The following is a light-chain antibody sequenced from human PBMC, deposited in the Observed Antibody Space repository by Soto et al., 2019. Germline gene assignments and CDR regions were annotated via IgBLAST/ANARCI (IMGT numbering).Light chain of an antibody. CDR1: SSNIGINT. J-gene: IGLJ1*01. Sequence: QSVLTQPPSASKTPGQRVTISCSGSSSNIGINTVDWFQQLPGTAPKLLIYNNNQRPSGVPDRFSGSKSGTSASLAISGLQSEDESDYYCAAWDDSLNGYVFGTGTKVTVL. CDR3: AAWDDSLNGYV. V-gene: IGLV1-44*01. CDR2: NNN.